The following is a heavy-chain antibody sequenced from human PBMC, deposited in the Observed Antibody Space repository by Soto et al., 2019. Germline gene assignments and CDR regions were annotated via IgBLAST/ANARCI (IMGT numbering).Heavy chain of an antibody. CDR2: IYTAGGT. CDR1: GFTVSNTY. V-gene: IGHV3-53*02. D-gene: IGHD2-2*01. CDR3: ARALPVAKGGFAP. Sequence: EVQLVETGGGLIQPGGSLRLSCAASGFTVSNTYMTWVRQPPGKGLEFVSVIYTAGGTNYADSVKGRFIISRDNSKNTLDLQMNSLTAEDTAVYYCARALPVAKGGFAPWGQGTLVTVSS. J-gene: IGHJ5*02.